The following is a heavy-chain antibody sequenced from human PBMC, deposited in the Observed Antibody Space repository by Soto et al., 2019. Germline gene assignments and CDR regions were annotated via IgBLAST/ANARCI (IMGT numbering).Heavy chain of an antibody. CDR1: GYTFTAYP. J-gene: IGHJ4*02. V-gene: IGHV1-3*01. Sequence: QVHLVQSGAEVKKPGASVKVSCKASGYTFTAYPMHWVRQAPGQRLEWMGWINAANGDTGYSQKFHDRVTFTRDTSATTVYMELSSLTSEDTAVYYCARKDYYGAGLYYFDHWGQGTLVTVSS. CDR2: INAANGDT. CDR3: ARKDYYGAGLYYFDH. D-gene: IGHD3-10*01.